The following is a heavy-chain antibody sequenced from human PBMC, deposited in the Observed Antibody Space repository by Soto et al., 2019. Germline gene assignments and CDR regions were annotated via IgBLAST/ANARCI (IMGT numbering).Heavy chain of an antibody. Sequence: SETLSLTCTVSGGSISSGDYYWSWIRQPPGKGLEWIGYIYYSGSTYYNPSLKSRVTISVGTSKNQFSLKLSSVTAADTAVYYCARQYYYDNPAYFDYWGQGTLVTVSS. D-gene: IGHD3-22*01. J-gene: IGHJ4*02. CDR2: IYYSGST. CDR1: GGSISSGDYY. CDR3: ARQYYYDNPAYFDY. V-gene: IGHV4-30-4*01.